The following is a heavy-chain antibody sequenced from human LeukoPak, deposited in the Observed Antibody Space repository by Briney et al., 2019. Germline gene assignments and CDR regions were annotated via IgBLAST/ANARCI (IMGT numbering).Heavy chain of an antibody. CDR2: ISGSGGST. V-gene: IGHV3-23*01. CDR3: AKAQWLVSENYFDY. J-gene: IGHJ4*02. D-gene: IGHD6-19*01. Sequence: GGSLRLSCAASGFTFSSYAMSWVRQAPGKGLEWVSAISGSGGSTYYADSVKGRFTISRDNSKDTLYLQMNSLRAEDTAVYYCAKAQWLVSENYFDYWGQGTLVTVSS. CDR1: GFTFSSYA.